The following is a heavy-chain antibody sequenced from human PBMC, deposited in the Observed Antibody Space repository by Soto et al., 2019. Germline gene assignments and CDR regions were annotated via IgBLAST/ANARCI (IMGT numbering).Heavy chain of an antibody. CDR3: AKDRVTIFGWFDP. CDR2: ISGSGGST. CDR1: GFTFSSYA. J-gene: IGHJ5*02. Sequence: VGSLSLSCAASGFTFSSYAMSWVRQAPGKGLEWVSAISGSGGSTYYADSVKGQFTISRDNSKNTLYLQMNSLRAEDTAVYYCAKDRVTIFGWFDPWGQGTLVTVSS. D-gene: IGHD3-3*01. V-gene: IGHV3-23*01.